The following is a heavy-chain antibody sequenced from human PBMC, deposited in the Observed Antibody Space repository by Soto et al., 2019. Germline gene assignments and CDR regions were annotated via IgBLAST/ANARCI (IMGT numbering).Heavy chain of an antibody. CDR2: ISYDGSNK. CDR3: ARDGGDGDNYYYFDY. V-gene: IGHV3-30-3*01. D-gene: IGHD3-10*01. J-gene: IGHJ4*02. CDR1: GFTFSSYA. Sequence: QVQLVESGGGVVQPGRSLRLSCAASGFTFSSYAMHWVRQAPGKGLEWVAVISYDGSNKYYADSVKGRFTISRDNSKNTLYLQMNSLRAEDTAVYYCARDGGDGDNYYYFDYWGQGTLVTVSS.